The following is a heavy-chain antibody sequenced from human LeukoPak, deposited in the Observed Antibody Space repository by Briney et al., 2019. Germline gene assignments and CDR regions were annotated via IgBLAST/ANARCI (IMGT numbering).Heavy chain of an antibody. J-gene: IGHJ4*02. V-gene: IGHV3-7*03. D-gene: IGHD5-24*01. CDR2: IKPDGGEQ. CDR1: GFTFSSYA. CDR3: AREQRTFDY. Sequence: PGGSLRLSCAASGFTFSSYAMHWVRQAPGKGLEWVANIKPDGGEQYYVDSVKGRFTISRDNADNSLYLQLSSLRAEDTAVYYCAREQRTFDYWGQGILVTVSS.